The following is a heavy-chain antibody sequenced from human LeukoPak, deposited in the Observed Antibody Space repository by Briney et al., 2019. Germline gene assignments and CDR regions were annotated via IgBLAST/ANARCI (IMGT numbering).Heavy chain of an antibody. CDR2: ISSSSSYI. CDR3: ARDLATRDDY. D-gene: IGHD4-11*01. V-gene: IGHV3-21*01. Sequence: GGSLRLSWAASGFTFSSYSMNWVRQAPGKGLEWVSSISSSSSYIYYADSVKGRFTISSDNAKNSLYLQMNSLRAEDTAVYYCARDLATRDDYWGQGTLVTVSS. CDR1: GFTFSSYS. J-gene: IGHJ4*02.